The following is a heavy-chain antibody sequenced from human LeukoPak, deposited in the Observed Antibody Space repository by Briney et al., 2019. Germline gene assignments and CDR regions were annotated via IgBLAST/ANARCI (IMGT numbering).Heavy chain of an antibody. Sequence: ASVKVSCKASGYTFTSYGIIWVRQAPGQGLEWMGWISAYNGDTKYAQKLQGRLTMTTDTSTSTAYMELRSLRSDDTAVYYCAREGGYCSGGSCSGDYYFDYRGQGTLVTVSS. CDR3: AREGGYCSGGSCSGDYYFDY. D-gene: IGHD2-15*01. V-gene: IGHV1-18*01. J-gene: IGHJ4*02. CDR2: ISAYNGDT. CDR1: GYTFTSYG.